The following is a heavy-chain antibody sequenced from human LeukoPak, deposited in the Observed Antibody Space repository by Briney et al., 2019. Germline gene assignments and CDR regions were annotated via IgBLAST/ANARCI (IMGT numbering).Heavy chain of an antibody. D-gene: IGHD5-18*01. CDR2: INPNSGGT. J-gene: IGHJ4*02. CDR1: GYTFTGYC. CDR3: AREHVDTAMATMYYFDY. Sequence: ASVKVSCKASGYTFTGYCMHWVRQAPGQGLEWMGWINPNSGGTNYAQKFQGRVTMTRDTSISTAYMELSRLRSDDTAVYYCAREHVDTAMATMYYFDYWGQGTLVTVSS. V-gene: IGHV1-2*02.